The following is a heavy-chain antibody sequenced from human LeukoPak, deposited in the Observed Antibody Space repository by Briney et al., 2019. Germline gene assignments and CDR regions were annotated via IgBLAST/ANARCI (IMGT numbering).Heavy chain of an antibody. CDR3: ASGALERYSGSYTAY. Sequence: PGGSLRLSCAASGFTFSSYSMNWVCQAPGKGLEWVSSISSSSYIYYADSVKGRFTISRDNAKNSLYLQMNSLRAEDTAVYYCASGALERYSGSYTAYWGQGTLVTVSS. CDR1: GFTFSSYS. J-gene: IGHJ4*02. V-gene: IGHV3-21*01. D-gene: IGHD1-26*01. CDR2: ISSSSYI.